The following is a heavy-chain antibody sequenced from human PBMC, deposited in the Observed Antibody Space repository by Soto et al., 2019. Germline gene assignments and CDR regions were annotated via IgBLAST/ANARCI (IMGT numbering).Heavy chain of an antibody. Sequence: GGSLRLSCAASGFTFSSYAMTWVRQAPGRGLEWVSGISGSGGSTYYADSVKGRFTISRDNSRNTLYLQVNSLRAEDTAVYYCAKDQTDVTLFDYWGQGTLVTVSS. D-gene: IGHD2-21*02. CDR1: GFTFSSYA. V-gene: IGHV3-23*01. CDR3: AKDQTDVTLFDY. J-gene: IGHJ4*02. CDR2: ISGSGGST.